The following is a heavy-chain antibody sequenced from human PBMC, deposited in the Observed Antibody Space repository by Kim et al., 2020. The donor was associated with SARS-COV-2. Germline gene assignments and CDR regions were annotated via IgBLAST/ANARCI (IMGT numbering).Heavy chain of an antibody. J-gene: IGHJ6*02. D-gene: IGHD2-2*01. V-gene: IGHV1-46*01. CDR3: ARGGYCSSTSCYPYYYYGMDV. CDR2: INPSGGST. CDR1: GYTFTSYY. Sequence: ASVKVSCKASGYTFTSYYMHWVRQAPGQGLEWMGIINPSGGSTSYAQQFQGRVTMTRDTSTSTVYMELSSLRSEDTAVYYCARGGYCSSTSCYPYYYYGMDVWGQGTTVTVSS.